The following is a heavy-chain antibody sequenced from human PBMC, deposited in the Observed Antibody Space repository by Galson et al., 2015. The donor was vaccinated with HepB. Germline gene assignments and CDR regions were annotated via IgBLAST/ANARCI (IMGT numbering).Heavy chain of an antibody. D-gene: IGHD2-2*01. J-gene: IGHJ5*02. CDR3: ASRIVVPAAPLCGFNP. CDR2: INPNSGGT. CDR1: GYTFTGYY. V-gene: IGHV1-2*02. Sequence: SVKVSCKASGYTFTGYYMHWVRQAPGQGLEWMGWINPNSGGTNYAQKFQGRVTMTRDTSISTAYMELSRLRSDDTAVYYCASRIVVPAAPLCGFNPWGQGTLVTISS.